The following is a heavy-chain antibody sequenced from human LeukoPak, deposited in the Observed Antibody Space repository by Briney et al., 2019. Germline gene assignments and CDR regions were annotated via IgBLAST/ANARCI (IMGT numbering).Heavy chain of an antibody. Sequence: SVKVSCKASGYTFTGYYMHWVRQAPGQGLEWMGWINPNSGGTNYAQKFQGRVTMTRDTSISTAYMELSRLRSDDTAVYYCARVIYCSGGSCSHYFDYWGQGTLVTVSS. CDR1: GYTFTGYY. CDR2: INPNSGGT. V-gene: IGHV1-2*02. D-gene: IGHD2-15*01. CDR3: ARVIYCSGGSCSHYFDY. J-gene: IGHJ4*02.